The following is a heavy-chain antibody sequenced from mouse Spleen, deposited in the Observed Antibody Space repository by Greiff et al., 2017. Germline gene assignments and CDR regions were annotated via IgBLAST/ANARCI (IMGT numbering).Heavy chain of an antibody. CDR3: AIPPLNWDGDYFDY. Sequence: VQLQQPGAELVKPGASVKMSCKASGYTFTSYWITWVKQRPGQGLEWIGDIYPGSGSTNYNEKFKSKATLTVDTSSSTVYMHLSSLTSEDSAVYYCAIPPLNWDGDYFDYWGQGTTLTVSS. CDR1: GYTFTSYW. J-gene: IGHJ2*01. CDR2: IYPGSGST. V-gene: IGHV1-55*01. D-gene: IGHD4-1*02.